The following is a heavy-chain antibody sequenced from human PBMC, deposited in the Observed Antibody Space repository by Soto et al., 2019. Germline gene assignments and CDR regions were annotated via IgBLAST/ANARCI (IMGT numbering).Heavy chain of an antibody. D-gene: IGHD2-21*02. V-gene: IGHV3-23*01. J-gene: IGHJ3*02. CDR2: ISGGGDGT. CDR3: AKKGLGSLTTYCNSGDCHYAFDI. CDR1: GFTFSNYA. Sequence: EVQLLESGGGLVQPGGSLRLSCAASGFTFSNYAMTWVRQAPGKGLEWVSTISGGGDGTFYADSVKGRFTISRDNSRNTVVPQMNSLRAEDTAVYYCAKKGLGSLTTYCNSGDCHYAFDIWGQGTMVTVSS.